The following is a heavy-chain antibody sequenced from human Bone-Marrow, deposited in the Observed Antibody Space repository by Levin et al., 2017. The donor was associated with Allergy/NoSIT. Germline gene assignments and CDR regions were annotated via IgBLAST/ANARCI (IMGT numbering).Heavy chain of an antibody. D-gene: IGHD2-2*01. CDR3: AKTSPIGDHYFDS. J-gene: IGHJ4*02. V-gene: IGHV5-51*01. Sequence: PGGSLRLSCKVSGYRFTSYWIGWVRQMPGKGLEWMGIIFPRDSDTRYSPSFQGQVTMSADRSINTAYLQWSSLRASDTAMYYCAKTSPIGDHYFDSWGQGTLVTVSS. CDR2: IFPRDSDT. CDR1: GYRFTSYW.